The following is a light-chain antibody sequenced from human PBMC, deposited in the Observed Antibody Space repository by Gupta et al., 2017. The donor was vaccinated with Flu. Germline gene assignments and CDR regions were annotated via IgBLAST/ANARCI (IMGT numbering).Light chain of an antibody. CDR3: QQSYSTPLT. J-gene: IGKJ4*01. V-gene: IGKV1-39*01. CDR2: AAS. CDR1: QSISSY. Sequence: SVGDRVTITCRASQSISSYLNWYQQKPGKAPKLLIYAASSLQSGVPSRFSGSGSGTDFTLTISSLQPEDFATYYCQQSYSTPLTFGGGTKVEIK.